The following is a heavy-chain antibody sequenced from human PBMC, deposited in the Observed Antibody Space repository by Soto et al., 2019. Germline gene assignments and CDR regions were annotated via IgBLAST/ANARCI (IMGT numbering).Heavy chain of an antibody. J-gene: IGHJ3*02. Sequence: EVQVLESGGGLVQPGGSLRLSCSASGFTFNDINWVRQAPGKGLEWISRITGGGHTDYVDSVKGRFTISRDNSKNTGYLHMNSLRVDDTAVYYCVKDRSGWGSFDIWGQGTVVTVSS. CDR1: GFTFND. D-gene: IGHD3-16*01. CDR2: ITGGGHT. CDR3: VKDRSGWGSFDI. V-gene: IGHV3-23*01.